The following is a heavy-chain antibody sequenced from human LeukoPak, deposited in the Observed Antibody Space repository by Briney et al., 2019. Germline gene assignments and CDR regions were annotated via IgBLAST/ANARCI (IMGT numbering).Heavy chain of an antibody. D-gene: IGHD4-11*01. CDR2: ISYDGSNK. CDR3: AAMTSVTTGDY. V-gene: IGHV3-30*03. CDR1: GFTFSSYG. Sequence: GGSLRLSCAASGFTFSSYGMHWVRQAPGKGLEWVAVISYDGSNKYYADSLKGRFTISRDNSKNTLYLQMNSLRAEDTAVYYCAAMTSVTTGDYWGQGTLVTVSS. J-gene: IGHJ4*02.